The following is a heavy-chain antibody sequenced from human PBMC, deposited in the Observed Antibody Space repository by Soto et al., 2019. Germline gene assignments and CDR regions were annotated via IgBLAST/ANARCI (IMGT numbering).Heavy chain of an antibody. CDR2: IIPIFGTA. CDR3: ALWGFRDGNNSKYHYSGMDV. D-gene: IGHD1-1*01. V-gene: IGHV1-69*01. Sequence: VQLVQSGAEVKKPESSVKLSCKASGGTFNRYTISWVRQAPGQGLEWMGGIIPIFGTANYAQKFQGRVAIIADESTSAAYMELRSLRSEDTAVYYCALWGFRDGNNSKYHYSGMDVWGQGTTVTVSS. J-gene: IGHJ6*02. CDR1: GGTFNRYT.